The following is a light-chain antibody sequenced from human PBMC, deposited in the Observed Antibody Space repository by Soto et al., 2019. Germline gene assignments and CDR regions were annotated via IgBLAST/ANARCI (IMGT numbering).Light chain of an antibody. CDR1: QSISSW. V-gene: IGKV1-5*01. Sequence: DIPMTKSPSTLSASVGDRVTITCRASQSISSWLAWYQQKPGKAPKLLIYDASSLESGVPSRFSGSGSGTEFTLTISSLQADDFATYSCQQYNSYSPWTFGQGTKVQIK. J-gene: IGKJ1*01. CDR2: DAS. CDR3: QQYNSYSPWT.